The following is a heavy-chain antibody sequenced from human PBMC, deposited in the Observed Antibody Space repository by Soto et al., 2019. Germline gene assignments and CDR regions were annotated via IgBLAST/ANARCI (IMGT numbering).Heavy chain of an antibody. Sequence: QLQLQESGSGLVKPSQTLSLTGAGAGGSISSGGYSWSWIRQPPGKGLEWIGYIYHSGTTYYNPSLKSRVTISVDTAKNQFFLKLSSVTAADTAVSYCARVPDRWGQGTLVTVSS. CDR1: GGSISSGGYS. CDR3: ARVPDR. J-gene: IGHJ5*02. D-gene: IGHD2-2*01. V-gene: IGHV4-30-2*01. CDR2: IYHSGTT.